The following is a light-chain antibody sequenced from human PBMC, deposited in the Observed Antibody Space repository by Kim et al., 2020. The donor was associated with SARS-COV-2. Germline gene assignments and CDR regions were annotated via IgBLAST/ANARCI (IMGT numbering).Light chain of an antibody. CDR3: QQYGSSRWT. CDR1: QSVSSSY. J-gene: IGKJ1*01. CDR2: GAS. Sequence: EIVLTQSPGTLSLSPGERATLSCRASQSVSSSYLAWYQQKPGQAPRLLIYGASSRATGIPYRFSGSGSGTDFTLTISRLEPEDFAVYYCQQYGSSRWTFGQGTKVDIK. V-gene: IGKV3-20*01.